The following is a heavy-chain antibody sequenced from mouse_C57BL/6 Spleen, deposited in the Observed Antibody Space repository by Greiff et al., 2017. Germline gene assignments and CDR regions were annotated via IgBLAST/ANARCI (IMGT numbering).Heavy chain of an antibody. J-gene: IGHJ1*03. CDR3: ASIYYDYDVGYFDV. CDR1: GYSITSGYY. V-gene: IGHV3-6*01. Sequence: EVQLQQSGPGLVKPSQSLSLTCSVTGYSITSGYYWNWIRQFPGNKLEWMGYISYDGSNNYNPSLKNRISITRDTSKNQFFLKLNSVTTEDTATXYCASIYYDYDVGYFDVWGTGTTVTVSS. CDR2: ISYDGSN. D-gene: IGHD2-4*01.